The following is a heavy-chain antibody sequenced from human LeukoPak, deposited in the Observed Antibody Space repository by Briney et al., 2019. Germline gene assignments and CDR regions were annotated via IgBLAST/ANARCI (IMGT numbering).Heavy chain of an antibody. Sequence: SETLSLTCTVSGGSISSYWSWIRQPPGKALEWIGFIHYSGTTNYNPSLKSRVTISIDTSKNQFSLGLTSVTAADTAVYFCARQYCSGVNCYPFFDSWGQGTLVTVSS. D-gene: IGHD2-15*01. CDR3: ARQYCSGVNCYPFFDS. J-gene: IGHJ4*02. CDR1: GGSISSY. V-gene: IGHV4-59*01. CDR2: IHYSGTT.